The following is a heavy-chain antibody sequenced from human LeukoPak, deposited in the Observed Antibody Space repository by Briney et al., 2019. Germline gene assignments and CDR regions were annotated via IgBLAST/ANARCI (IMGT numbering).Heavy chain of an antibody. V-gene: IGHV4-34*01. Sequence: SETLSLTCAVYGGSFSGYYWSWIRQPPGKGLEWIGEINHSGSTSYNPSLKSRVTISVDTSKNQFSLKLSSVTAADTVVYYCARVGITYYYDSSGYYYYFDYWGQGTLVTVSS. CDR1: GGSFSGYY. D-gene: IGHD3-22*01. CDR2: INHSGST. J-gene: IGHJ4*02. CDR3: ARVGITYYYDSSGYYYYFDY.